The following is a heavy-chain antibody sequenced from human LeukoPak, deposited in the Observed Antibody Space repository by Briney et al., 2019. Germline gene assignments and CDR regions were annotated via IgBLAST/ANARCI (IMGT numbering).Heavy chain of an antibody. CDR1: GFTFSSYW. V-gene: IGHV3-7*01. Sequence: GGSLRLSCAASGFTFSSYWRSWVRQAPGKGLEWVANIKQDGSEKYYVDSVKGRFTISRDNAKNSLYLQMNSLRAEDTAVYYCARDKAGAHDYWGQGTLVTVSS. CDR3: ARDKAGAHDY. J-gene: IGHJ4*02. CDR2: IKQDGSEK.